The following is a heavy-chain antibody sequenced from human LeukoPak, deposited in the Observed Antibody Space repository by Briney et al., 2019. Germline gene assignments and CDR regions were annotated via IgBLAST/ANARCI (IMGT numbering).Heavy chain of an antibody. J-gene: IGHJ4*02. CDR2: IYNSGST. D-gene: IGHD5-12*01. V-gene: IGHV4-59*08. Sequence: SETLSLTCTVSGGSISSYYWSWIRQPPGKGLEWIGNIYNSGSTNYNPSLKSRVTISVDSSKNQFHLKLISVTAADTAVYYCARQGGYASPFDYWGQGTPVTVSS. CDR3: ARQGGYASPFDY. CDR1: GGSISSYY.